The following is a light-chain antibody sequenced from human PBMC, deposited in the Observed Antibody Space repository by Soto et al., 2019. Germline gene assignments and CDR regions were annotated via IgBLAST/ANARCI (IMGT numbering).Light chain of an antibody. J-gene: IGLJ3*02. CDR1: SSDIGIYKY. Sequence: QSALTQPASVSGSPGQSIAISCTGSSSDIGIYKYVSWYQQHPGKVPKLIIYEVTNRPSGVSNRFSGSKSGNTASLTISGLQAEDEADYYFSSYTTSSTLVFGGGTKLTVL. V-gene: IGLV2-14*01. CDR2: EVT. CDR3: SSYTTSSTLV.